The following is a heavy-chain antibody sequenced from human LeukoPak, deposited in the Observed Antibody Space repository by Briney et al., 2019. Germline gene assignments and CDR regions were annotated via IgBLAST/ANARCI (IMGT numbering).Heavy chain of an antibody. V-gene: IGHV4-39*01. D-gene: IGHD6-19*01. CDR2: IYYSGST. Sequence: SETLSLTCTVSGGSISSSSYYWGWIRQPPGKGLEWIGSIYYSGSTYYNPSLKSRVTISVDTSKNQFSLKLSSVTAADTAVYYCGRQRIAVAGTRKVFDYWGQGTLVTVHS. CDR1: GGSISSSSYY. CDR3: GRQRIAVAGTRKVFDY. J-gene: IGHJ4*02.